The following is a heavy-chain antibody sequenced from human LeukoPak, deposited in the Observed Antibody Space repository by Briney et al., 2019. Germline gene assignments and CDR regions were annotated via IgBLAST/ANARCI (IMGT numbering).Heavy chain of an antibody. CDR2: IKGSGDST. V-gene: IGHV3-23*01. CDR3: ARDYTGYFP. CDR1: GFTFSSYA. J-gene: IGHJ5*02. Sequence: GGSLRLSCAASGFTFSSYAMNWVRQAPGKGPEWVSLIKGSGDSTYYADSVRGRFTISRDNSKNTLYLQMNSLRGEDTAVYYCARDYTGYFPWGQGTLVIVSS. D-gene: IGHD3-9*01.